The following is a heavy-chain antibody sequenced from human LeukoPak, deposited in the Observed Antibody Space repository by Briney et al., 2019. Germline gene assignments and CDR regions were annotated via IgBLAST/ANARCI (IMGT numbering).Heavy chain of an antibody. CDR3: AREWLGGFDY. V-gene: IGHV1-18*01. Sequence: ASVKVSCKASGGTFSRNAISWVRQAPGQGLEWMGWISAYNGNTNYAQKLQGRVTMTTDTSTSTAYMELRSLRSDDTAVYYCAREWLGGFDYWGQGTLVTVSS. J-gene: IGHJ4*02. CDR1: GGTFSRNA. CDR2: ISAYNGNT. D-gene: IGHD6-19*01.